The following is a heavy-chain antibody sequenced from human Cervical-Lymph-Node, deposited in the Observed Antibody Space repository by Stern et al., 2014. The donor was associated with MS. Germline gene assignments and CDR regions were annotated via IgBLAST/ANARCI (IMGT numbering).Heavy chain of an antibody. V-gene: IGHV3-21*01. CDR3: APHSPGY. D-gene: IGHD2-15*01. J-gene: IGHJ4*02. CDR2: ISAFGTST. CDR1: GFSFSDYN. Sequence: VQLVESGGGLVKPGGSLRLSCVGSGFSFSDYNMNWVRQAPGKGLETVSSISAFGTSTSYADSVKGRFTVSRDNAKNSLYLQMTSLRVEDTAVYYCAPHSPGYWGQGSLVTVSS.